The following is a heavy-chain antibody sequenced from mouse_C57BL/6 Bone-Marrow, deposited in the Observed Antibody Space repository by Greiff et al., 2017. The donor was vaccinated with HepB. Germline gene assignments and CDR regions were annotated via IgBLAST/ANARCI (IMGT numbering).Heavy chain of an antibody. CDR3: ARSIYYYGSSFSWFAY. D-gene: IGHD1-1*01. V-gene: IGHV1-81*01. CDR2: IYPRSGNT. CDR1: GYTFTSYG. Sequence: VQLQQSGAELARPGASVKLSCKASGYTFTSYGISWVKQRTGQGLEWIGEIYPRSGNTYYNEKFKGKATLTADKSSRPAYMELRSLTSEDSAVYCCARSIYYYGSSFSWFAYWGQGTLVTVSA. J-gene: IGHJ3*01.